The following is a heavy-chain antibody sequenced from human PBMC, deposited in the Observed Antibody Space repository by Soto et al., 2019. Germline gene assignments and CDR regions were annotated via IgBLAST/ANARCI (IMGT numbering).Heavy chain of an antibody. CDR1: GYTFSNDD. CDR2: LNTNTSNT. D-gene: IGHD5-12*01. Sequence: QVQLVQSGAEVKKPGASVKVSCRAPGYTFSNDDINWVRQATGQGLEWMGWLNTNTSNTGYAQKFQGRVTMTRKTSISTVYMELSSLRFEDTAVYFCARGAGWLDFDSWGQGTLVTVSS. J-gene: IGHJ4*02. V-gene: IGHV1-8*01. CDR3: ARGAGWLDFDS.